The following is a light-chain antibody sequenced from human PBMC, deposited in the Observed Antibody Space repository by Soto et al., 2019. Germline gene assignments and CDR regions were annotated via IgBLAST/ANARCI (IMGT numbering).Light chain of an antibody. J-gene: IGLJ1*01. CDR3: GVWDSNLQLYL. CDR2: DSY. V-gene: IGLV1-51*01. CDR1: WSIGRNY. Sequence: SVLSQPPSLSAAPGQTVTISCSGSWSIGRNYVSWYQQFPGAAPKLLIFDSYQRPSGIPERLSASKSGTSATLDISGLRTGDEADYYCGVWDSNLQLYLFGSGTKVTVL.